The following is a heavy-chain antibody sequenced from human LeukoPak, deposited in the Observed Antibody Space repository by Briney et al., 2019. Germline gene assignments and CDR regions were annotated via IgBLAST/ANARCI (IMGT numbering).Heavy chain of an antibody. CDR3: AGRGVVVVPAAMFSRAYYFDY. V-gene: IGHV4-38-2*01. Sequence: PSETLSLTCAVSGYSISSGYYWGWIRQPPGKGLEWIGSIYHSGSTYYNPSLKSRVTISVDTSKHQFSLKLSSVTAADTAVYYCAGRGVVVVPAAMFSRAYYFDYWGQGTLVTVSS. D-gene: IGHD2-2*01. J-gene: IGHJ4*02. CDR2: IYHSGST. CDR1: GYSISSGYY.